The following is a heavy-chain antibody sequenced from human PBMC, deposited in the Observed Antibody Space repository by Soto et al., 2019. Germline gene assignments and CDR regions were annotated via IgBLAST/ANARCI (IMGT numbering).Heavy chain of an antibody. CDR2: IHHSGST. Sequence: QMQLQESGPGLVKPSETLSLTCAVSSASISSEQRWSWVRQPPGKGLEWIGEIHHSGSTNKNPSLKSRVTMAVDKSKNQFSLNLNSVTAADTAVYYCARSFGWYAIDQWGHGTLVIVSS. CDR1: SASISSEQR. J-gene: IGHJ4*03. CDR3: ARSFGWYAIDQ. V-gene: IGHV4-4*02. D-gene: IGHD6-19*01.